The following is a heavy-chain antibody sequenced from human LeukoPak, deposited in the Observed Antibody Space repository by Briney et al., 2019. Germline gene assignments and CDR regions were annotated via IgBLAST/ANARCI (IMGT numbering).Heavy chain of an antibody. CDR2: INSDGSST. Sequence: GGSLRLSCAASGFTFSSHWMHWVRQAPGKGLVWVSRINSDGSSTSYADSVKGRFTISRDNAKNTLYLQMNSLRAEDTAVYYCARVGDSSGYYGYYYYYYGMDVWGQGTTVTVSS. CDR3: ARVGDSSGYYGYYYYYYGMDV. J-gene: IGHJ6*02. CDR1: GFTFSSHW. D-gene: IGHD3-22*01. V-gene: IGHV3-74*01.